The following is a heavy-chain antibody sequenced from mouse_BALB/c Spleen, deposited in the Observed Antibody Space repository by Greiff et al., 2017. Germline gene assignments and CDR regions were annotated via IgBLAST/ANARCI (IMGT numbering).Heavy chain of an antibody. CDR2: ISDGGSYT. V-gene: IGHV5-4*02. J-gene: IGHJ4*01. CDR3: AREGSPYYAMDY. Sequence: DVKLVESGGGLVKPGGSLKLSCAASGFTFSDYYMYWVRQTPEKRLEWVATISDGGSYTYYPDSVKGRFTISRDNAKNNLYLQMSSLKSEDTAMYYCAREGSPYYAMDYWGQGTSGTVAS. CDR1: GFTFSDYY.